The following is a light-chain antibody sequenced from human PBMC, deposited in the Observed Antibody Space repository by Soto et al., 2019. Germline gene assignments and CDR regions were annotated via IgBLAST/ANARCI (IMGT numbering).Light chain of an antibody. J-gene: IGKJ1*01. V-gene: IGKV1-5*03. CDR3: LQDYNSWT. Sequence: DIQMTQSPSTLSASVGDRVTITCRASQSISSWLAWYQQKPGKAPKLLIYKASSLESGVPSRFSGSGSGTDFTLTISSLQPEDFATYYCLQDYNSWTFGQGTKVDIK. CDR2: KAS. CDR1: QSISSW.